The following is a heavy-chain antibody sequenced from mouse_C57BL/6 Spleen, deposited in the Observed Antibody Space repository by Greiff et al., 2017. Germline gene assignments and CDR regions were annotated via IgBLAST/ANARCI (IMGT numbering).Heavy chain of an antibody. CDR2: IDPETGGT. Sequence: QVQLQQSGAELVRPGASVTLSCKASGYTFTDYEMHWVKQTPVHGLEWIGAIDPETGGTAYNQKFKGKAILTADKSSSTAYMELRSLTSEDSAVYYCTREGRGFDYWGQGTTLTVSS. V-gene: IGHV1-15*01. CDR1: GYTFTDYE. CDR3: TREGRGFDY. J-gene: IGHJ2*01.